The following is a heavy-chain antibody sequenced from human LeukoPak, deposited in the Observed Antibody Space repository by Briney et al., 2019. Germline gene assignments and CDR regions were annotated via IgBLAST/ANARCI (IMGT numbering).Heavy chain of an antibody. J-gene: IGHJ5*02. CDR2: ISSSGSTI. Sequence: PGGSLRLSCAASGFTFSSYWMSWVRQAPGKGLEWVSYISSSGSTIYYADSVKGRFTISRDNAKNSLYLQMNSLRAEDTAVYYCARAEGAAGLNWFDPWGQGTLVTVSS. V-gene: IGHV3-48*04. D-gene: IGHD6-13*01. CDR1: GFTFSSYW. CDR3: ARAEGAAGLNWFDP.